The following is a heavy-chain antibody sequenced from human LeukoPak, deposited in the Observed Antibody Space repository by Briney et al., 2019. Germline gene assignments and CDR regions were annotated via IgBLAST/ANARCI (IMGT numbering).Heavy chain of an antibody. CDR3: ARQQYSGYDWDFDY. CDR1: AYSITSYW. Sequence: GESLKISCKGTAYSITSYWIGWVRQLPGKDLEWRGIIYPGDSDTRYSPSFQGQVTISADKSISTAYLQWSSLKASDTAMYYCARQQYSGYDWDFDYWGQGTLVTVSS. CDR2: IYPGDSDT. J-gene: IGHJ4*02. V-gene: IGHV5-51*01. D-gene: IGHD5-12*01.